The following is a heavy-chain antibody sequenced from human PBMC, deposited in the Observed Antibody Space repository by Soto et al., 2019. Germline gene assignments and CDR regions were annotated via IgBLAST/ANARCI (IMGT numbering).Heavy chain of an antibody. D-gene: IGHD2-2*02. CDR2: IYSGGST. V-gene: IGHV3-66*01. CDR1: GFTVSSNY. CDR3: AREGAEYCSSTSCYKGDYYYYMDV. Sequence: GGSLRLSCAASGFTVSSNYMSWVRQAPGKGLEWVSVIYSGGSTYYADSVKGRFTISRDNSKNTLYLQMNSLRAEDTAVYYCAREGAEYCSSTSCYKGDYYYYMDVWGKGTTVTVSS. J-gene: IGHJ6*03.